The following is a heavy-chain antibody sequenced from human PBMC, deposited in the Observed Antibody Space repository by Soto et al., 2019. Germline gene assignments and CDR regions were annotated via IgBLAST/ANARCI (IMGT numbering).Heavy chain of an antibody. Sequence: GGSLRLSCAASGFTFDDYAMHWVRQAPGKGLVWVSGISRDGSSTSYADSVKGRFTISRDNAKNTLYLQMNSLRAEDTAVYYCARLSATADYWGQGTLVTVSS. CDR3: ARLSATADY. D-gene: IGHD3-16*02. CDR1: GFTFDDYA. J-gene: IGHJ4*02. V-gene: IGHV3-9*01. CDR2: ISRDGSST.